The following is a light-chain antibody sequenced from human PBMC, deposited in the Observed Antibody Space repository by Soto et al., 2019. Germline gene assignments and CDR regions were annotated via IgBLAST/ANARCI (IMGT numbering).Light chain of an antibody. CDR1: QSVSSN. Sequence: EIVMTQSPATLSVSPGERATLTCRASQSVSSNLAWYQQKPGQAPRLLIYGASTRATGIPARFSGSGSGRDFTLTISSLQSEDFAVHYCQPYHNWPPWTFGQGTKVEIK. J-gene: IGKJ1*01. CDR3: QPYHNWPPWT. V-gene: IGKV3-15*01. CDR2: GAS.